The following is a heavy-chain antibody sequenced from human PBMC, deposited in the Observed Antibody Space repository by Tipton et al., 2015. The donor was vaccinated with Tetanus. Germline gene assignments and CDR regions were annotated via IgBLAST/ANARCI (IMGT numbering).Heavy chain of an antibody. V-gene: IGHV3-48*02. Sequence: GSLRLSCAGSGFNIRDFGMNWVRQAPGKGLEWLSYISYSSTSIYYAGSVKGRFAVSRDNGKNSLYLQMNTLTDAGTAVYYCARRGEARANWFDAWGQGTLVTVSS. CDR1: GFNIRDFG. D-gene: IGHD2-21*01. J-gene: IGHJ5*02. CDR2: ISYSSTSI. CDR3: ARRGEARANWFDA.